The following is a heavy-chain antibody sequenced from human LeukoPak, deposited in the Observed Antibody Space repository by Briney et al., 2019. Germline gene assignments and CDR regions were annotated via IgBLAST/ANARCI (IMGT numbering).Heavy chain of an antibody. CDR1: GFTFSSYG. D-gene: IGHD5-18*01. Sequence: GGSLRLSCAASGFTFSSYGMHWVRQAPGKGLEWVAVISYDGSNKYYADSVKGRFTISRDNSKNTLYLQMNSLRAEDTAVYYCAKDKSGGYSYGGFDYWGQGTLFTVSS. J-gene: IGHJ4*02. CDR2: ISYDGSNK. V-gene: IGHV3-30*18. CDR3: AKDKSGGYSYGGFDY.